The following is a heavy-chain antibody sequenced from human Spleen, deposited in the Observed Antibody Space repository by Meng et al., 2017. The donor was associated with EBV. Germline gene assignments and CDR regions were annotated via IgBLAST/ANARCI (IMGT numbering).Heavy chain of an antibody. CDR1: GYTFTNYG. V-gene: IGHV1-18*01. CDR3: ARDHDYGDYAPEY. CDR2: ISAYSGNT. D-gene: IGHD4-17*01. J-gene: IGHJ4*02. Sequence: QVQLVPSGAEVRKPGASVKVSCQASGYTFTNYGISWVRQAPGQGLEWMEWISAYSGNTYYAQKLQGRVTMTTDTSTSTAYMELRSLRSDDTAVYYCARDHDYGDYAPEYWGQGTLVTVSS.